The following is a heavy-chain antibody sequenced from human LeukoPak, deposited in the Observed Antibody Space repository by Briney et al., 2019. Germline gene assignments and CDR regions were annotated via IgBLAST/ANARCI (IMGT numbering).Heavy chain of an antibody. CDR1: GYSISSGYY. V-gene: IGHV4-38-2*02. Sequence: SETLSLTCTVSGYSISSGYYWGWIRQPPGKGLEWIGSIYHSGSTYYNPSLKSRVTISPDKSKNQFSLTLTSVTAADTAVYYCARDRYYYDSSARYFDYWGQGTLVTVSS. CDR3: ARDRYYYDSSARYFDY. D-gene: IGHD3-22*01. J-gene: IGHJ4*02. CDR2: IYHSGST.